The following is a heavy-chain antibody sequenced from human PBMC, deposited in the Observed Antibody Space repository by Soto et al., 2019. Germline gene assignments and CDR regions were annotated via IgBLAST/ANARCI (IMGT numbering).Heavy chain of an antibody. J-gene: IGHJ6*02. D-gene: IGHD5-12*01. Sequence: PSDTLSLTCSVYGGSFSGYYWNWISQPPGKGLEWIGEINHSRITNYNPSLKSRVTISVDTSKNQFSLKMSSVTAADTAVYYCARVKRDIVASKRVSLYYGMDVWGQGTTVT. CDR1: GGSFSGYY. CDR3: ARVKRDIVASKRVSLYYGMDV. CDR2: INHSRIT. V-gene: IGHV4-34*01.